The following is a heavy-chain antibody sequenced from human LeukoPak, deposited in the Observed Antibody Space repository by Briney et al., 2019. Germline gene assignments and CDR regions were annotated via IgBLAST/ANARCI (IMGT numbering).Heavy chain of an antibody. Sequence: PSETLSLTCSVSGGSISSYYWSWIRQPAGKGLEWIGRIYTSGSTNYNPSLKSRVTMSVHTSKNQFSLKLSSVTAADTAVYYCARDDFCSCYRAFDIWGQGTIVTVPS. CDR2: IYTSGST. V-gene: IGHV4-4*07. CDR1: GGSISSYY. CDR3: ARDDFCSCYRAFDI. J-gene: IGHJ3*02. D-gene: IGHD3-3*01.